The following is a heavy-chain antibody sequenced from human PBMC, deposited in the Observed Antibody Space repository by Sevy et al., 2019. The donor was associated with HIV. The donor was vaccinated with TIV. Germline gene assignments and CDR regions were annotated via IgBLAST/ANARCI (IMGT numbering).Heavy chain of an antibody. CDR2: IYYNGHI. J-gene: IGHJ4*02. CDR1: GGSITSLY. CDR3: AGENAWGRGYS. D-gene: IGHD1-26*01. Sequence: SETLSLTCTVSGGSITSLYWNWIRQPPRKGLEWIANIYYNGHINYNPSLKSRVTLSLDTSKNQFSVRLSSVTAADTAMYYCAGENAWGRGYSWGQGTLVTVSS. V-gene: IGHV4-59*08.